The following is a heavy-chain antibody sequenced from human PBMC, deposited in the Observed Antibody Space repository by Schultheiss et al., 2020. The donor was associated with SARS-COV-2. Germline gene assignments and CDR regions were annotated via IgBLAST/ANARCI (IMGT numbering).Heavy chain of an antibody. V-gene: IGHV3-30*18. CDR2: ISYDGSNK. CDR1: GFTFSSYG. J-gene: IGHJ6*03. D-gene: IGHD2-15*01. Sequence: GGSLRLSCAASGFTFSSYGMHWVRQAPGKGLEWVAVISYDGSNKYYADSVKGRFTISRDNSKNTLYLQMNSLRAEDTAVYYCAKDGLRRYCSGGSCYYYYMDVWGKGTTVTVSS. CDR3: AKDGLRRYCSGGSCYYYYMDV.